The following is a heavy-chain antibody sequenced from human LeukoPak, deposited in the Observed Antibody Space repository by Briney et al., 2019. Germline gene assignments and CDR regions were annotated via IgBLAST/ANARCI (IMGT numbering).Heavy chain of an antibody. Sequence: GASVKVSCKASGYTFTSYGISWVRQAPGQGLEWMGWISAYNGNTNYAQKLQGRVTMTTDTSTSTAYMELRSLRSDDTAVYYCARYGDYFLIRSRRHYYYYMDVWGKGTTVTVSS. CDR2: ISAYNGNT. J-gene: IGHJ6*03. CDR3: ARYGDYFLIRSRRHYYYYMDV. V-gene: IGHV1-18*01. D-gene: IGHD4-17*01. CDR1: GYTFTSYG.